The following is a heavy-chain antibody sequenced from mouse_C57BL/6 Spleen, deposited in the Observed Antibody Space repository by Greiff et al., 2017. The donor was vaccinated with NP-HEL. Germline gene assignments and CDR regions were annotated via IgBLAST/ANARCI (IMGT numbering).Heavy chain of an antibody. D-gene: IGHD1-1*01. CDR2: IYPRDGST. CDR1: GYTFTSYD. CDR3: ARDGTLRSSSWFAY. J-gene: IGHJ3*01. Sequence: QVQLQQSGPELVKPGASVKLSCKASGYTFTSYDINWVKQRPGQGLEWIGRIYPRDGSTKYNEKFKGKATLTVDTSSSTAYMELHSLTSEDSAVYFCARDGTLRSSSWFAYWGQGTLVTVSA. V-gene: IGHV1-85*01.